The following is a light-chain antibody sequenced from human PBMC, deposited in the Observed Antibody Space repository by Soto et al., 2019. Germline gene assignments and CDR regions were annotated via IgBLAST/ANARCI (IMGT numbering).Light chain of an antibody. J-gene: IGLJ3*02. CDR1: GSNVGHNY. V-gene: IGLV1-51*01. CDR2: DNN. CDR3: GTWDNSLSDML. Sequence: QSVLTQPPSVSAAPGQWVTISCSGSGSNVGHNYVSWYQQFPGTAPRLLIYDNNKRPSGIPDRFSGSKSGTSATLDIAGLQTGDEADYYCGTWDNSLSDMLFGGGTKVTVL.